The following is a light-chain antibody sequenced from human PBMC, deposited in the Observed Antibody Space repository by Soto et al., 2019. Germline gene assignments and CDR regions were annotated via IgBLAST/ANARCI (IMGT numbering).Light chain of an antibody. Sequence: QSALTQPPSASGSLGQSVTISCTGTSSDIGTYNYVSWYQHHPGKAPKLIIYEVTKRPSGVPDRFSGSKSGNTASLTVSGLQAEDEADYYCSSYTNINTRACVFGTGTKLTVL. CDR2: EVT. CDR3: SSYTNINTRACV. J-gene: IGLJ1*01. CDR1: SSDIGTYNY. V-gene: IGLV2-8*01.